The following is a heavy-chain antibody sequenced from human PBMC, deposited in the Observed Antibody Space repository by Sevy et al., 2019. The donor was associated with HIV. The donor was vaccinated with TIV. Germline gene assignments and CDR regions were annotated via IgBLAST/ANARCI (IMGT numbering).Heavy chain of an antibody. Sequence: ASVKVSCRTSGYSFTSHCISWVRQAPGQGLEWMGWISTYSGNTKYAQKFQGRVTMTTDSSTSTVYMELRSLRSDDTAVYYCAREGTLVNMLIWGRGTLVTVSS. V-gene: IGHV1-18*01. D-gene: IGHD3-10*02. CDR3: AREGTLVNMLI. J-gene: IGHJ4*02. CDR2: ISTYSGNT. CDR1: GYSFTSHC.